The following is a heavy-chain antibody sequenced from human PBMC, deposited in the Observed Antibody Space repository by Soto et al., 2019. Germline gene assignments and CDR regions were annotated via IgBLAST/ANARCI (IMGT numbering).Heavy chain of an antibody. V-gene: IGHV3-23*01. CDR1: GFAFSNYA. CDR2: ISGGAGDT. D-gene: IGHD3-10*01. Sequence: EVQLLESGGGSVQPGGSLRLSCAASGFAFSNYAMNWVRQAPGKGLELVSAISGGAGDTYYADAVKGRFTISKDNSKNRLYLEMKSLRAEDTAVYYCANSYRITLVLGVTDYWGKGTLVNVS. CDR3: ANSYRITLVLGVTDY. J-gene: IGHJ4*02.